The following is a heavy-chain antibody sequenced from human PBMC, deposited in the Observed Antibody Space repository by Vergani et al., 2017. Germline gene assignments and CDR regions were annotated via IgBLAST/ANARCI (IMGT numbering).Heavy chain of an antibody. CDR3: ATTHYDSSGYYYLDY. CDR2: ISSSSSTI. V-gene: IGHV3-48*04. CDR1: GFTFSSYS. J-gene: IGHJ4*02. D-gene: IGHD3-22*01. Sequence: EVQLVESGGGLVQPGGSLRLSCAASGFTFSSYSMNWVRQAPGKGLEWVSYISSSSSTIYYADSVKGRFTISRDNAKNSLYLQMNSLRAEDTAVYYCATTHYDSSGYYYLDYWGQGTLVTVSS.